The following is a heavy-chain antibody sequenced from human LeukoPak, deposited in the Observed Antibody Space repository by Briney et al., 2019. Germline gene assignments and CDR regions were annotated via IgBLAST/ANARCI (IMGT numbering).Heavy chain of an antibody. Sequence: GGSLRLSCAVSGFTFTTYAMSWVRQAPGEGLEWVSAISGSGGATYYADSVKGRFTISRDNSKNTLYMQMNSLRAEDTAVYYCAKDLYYDSSGYLPYHFDYWGQGTLVTVSS. V-gene: IGHV3-23*01. J-gene: IGHJ4*02. CDR2: ISGSGGAT. CDR3: AKDLYYDSSGYLPYHFDY. D-gene: IGHD3-22*01. CDR1: GFTFTTYA.